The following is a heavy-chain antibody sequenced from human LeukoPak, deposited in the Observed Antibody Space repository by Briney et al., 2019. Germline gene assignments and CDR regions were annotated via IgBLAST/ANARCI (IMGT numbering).Heavy chain of an antibody. D-gene: IGHD1-1*01. V-gene: IGHV5-51*01. CDR2: IYPGDSDT. CDR3: ARHVEVFATNDAFDI. CDR1: GYSFTSYW. Sequence: GESLKISCKGSGYSFTSYWIGWVRQMPGKGLEWMGIIYPGDSDTRYSPSFQGQVTISADKSISTAYLQWSSLKASDTAMYYCARHVEVFATNDAFDIWGQGTMVTVSS. J-gene: IGHJ3*02.